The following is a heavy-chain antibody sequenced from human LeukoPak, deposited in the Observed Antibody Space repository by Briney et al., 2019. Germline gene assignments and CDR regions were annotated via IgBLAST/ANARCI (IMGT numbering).Heavy chain of an antibody. J-gene: IGHJ4*02. CDR2: IKQDESEK. CDR3: ARGSSGWPPHFGY. D-gene: IGHD6-19*01. CDR1: GFTFSSYW. Sequence: GGSLRLSCTASGFTFSSYWMSWVRQAPGKGLGWVANIKQDESEKFYVDSVKGRFTISRDNAKNSLYLQMNSLRSDDTAVYYCARGSSGWPPHFGYWGQGTLVTVSS. V-gene: IGHV3-7*03.